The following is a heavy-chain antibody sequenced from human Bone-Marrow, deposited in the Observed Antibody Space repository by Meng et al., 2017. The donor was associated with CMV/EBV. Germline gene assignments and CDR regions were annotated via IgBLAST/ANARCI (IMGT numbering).Heavy chain of an antibody. Sequence: FNAYAIHWVRQAPGKGLGWVAVISYDGSTKYYADSVKGRFTISRDNSKNTLYLQMNSLRAEDTAVYYCAKVEPITIFGVVINHPLDYWGQGTLVTVSS. CDR2: ISYDGSTK. J-gene: IGHJ4*02. CDR3: AKVEPITIFGVVINHPLDY. D-gene: IGHD3-3*01. CDR1: FNAYA. V-gene: IGHV3-30*04.